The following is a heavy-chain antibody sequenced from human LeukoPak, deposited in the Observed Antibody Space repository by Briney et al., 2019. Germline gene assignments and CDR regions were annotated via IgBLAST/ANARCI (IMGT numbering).Heavy chain of an antibody. D-gene: IGHD6-13*01. CDR3: AKTASSSWYVFDY. Sequence: PGGSLRLSCAASGLTFSYYAMSWVRQAPGKGLEWVSGISGSGGSTYYADSVKGRFTISGDNSKNTLYLQMNSLRAEDTAVYYCAKTASSSWYVFDYWGQGTLVTVSS. V-gene: IGHV3-23*01. CDR1: GLTFSYYA. J-gene: IGHJ4*02. CDR2: ISGSGGST.